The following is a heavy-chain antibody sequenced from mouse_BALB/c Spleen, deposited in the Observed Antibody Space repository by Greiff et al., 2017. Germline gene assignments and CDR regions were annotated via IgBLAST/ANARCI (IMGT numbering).Heavy chain of an antibody. D-gene: IGHD2-2*01. J-gene: IGHJ4*01. Sequence: QVQLKQPGAELVKPGAPVKLSCKASGYTFTSYWMNWVKQRPGRGLEWIGRIDPSDSETHYNQKFKDKATLTVDKSSSTAYIQLSSLTSEDSAVYYCARCYGYVFYAMDYWGQGTSVSVSS. V-gene: IGHV1-69*02. CDR2: IDPSDSET. CDR1: GYTFTSYW. CDR3: ARCYGYVFYAMDY.